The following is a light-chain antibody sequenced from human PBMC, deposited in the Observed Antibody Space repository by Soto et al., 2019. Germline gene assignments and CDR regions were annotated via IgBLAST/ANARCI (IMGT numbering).Light chain of an antibody. V-gene: IGKV3-15*01. J-gene: IGKJ1*01. CDR1: QSVSSN. Sequence: IVLPQSPGTLSLSPGARATLSGRASQSVSSNLAWYQQKPGQAPRLLIYGASTRASGIPARFSGSGSGTEFTLTISSLPSEDFALYYCQQYNEWPTFGQGTKVDIK. CDR3: QQYNEWPT. CDR2: GAS.